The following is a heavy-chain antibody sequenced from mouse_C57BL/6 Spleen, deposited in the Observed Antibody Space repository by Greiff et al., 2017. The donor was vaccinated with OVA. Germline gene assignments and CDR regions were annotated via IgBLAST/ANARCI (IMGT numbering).Heavy chain of an antibody. D-gene: IGHD1-1*01. V-gene: IGHV1-15*01. J-gene: IGHJ3*01. Sequence: QVQLQQSGAELVRPGASVTLSCKASGYTFTDYEMHWVKQTPVHGLEWIGAIAPETGGTAYNQKFKGKAILTADKSSSTAYMELRSLTSEDSAVYYCTRWDGSSYVFAYWGQGTLVTVSA. CDR1: GYTFTDYE. CDR2: IAPETGGT. CDR3: TRWDGSSYVFAY.